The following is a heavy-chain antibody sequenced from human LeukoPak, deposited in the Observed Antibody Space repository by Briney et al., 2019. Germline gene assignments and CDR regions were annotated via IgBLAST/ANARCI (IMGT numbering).Heavy chain of an antibody. Sequence: SETLSLTCAVFGGSVSSADFYWSWIRQPPGKGLEWIAYIYYSGSTYYNPSLKSRVSISVDTSKNQFSLKLSSVTAADTAVYYCARDFGTTGWHTFDYWGQGTLVTVSS. CDR3: ARDFGTTGWHTFDY. J-gene: IGHJ4*02. CDR1: GGSVSSADFY. D-gene: IGHD6-19*01. V-gene: IGHV4-30-4*01. CDR2: IYYSGST.